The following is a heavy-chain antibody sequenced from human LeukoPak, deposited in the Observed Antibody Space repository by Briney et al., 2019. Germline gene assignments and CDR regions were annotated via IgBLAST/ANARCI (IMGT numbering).Heavy chain of an antibody. D-gene: IGHD4/OR15-4a*01. J-gene: IGHJ4*02. CDR1: RFSFSDYS. CDR2: ITTTGTYI. V-gene: IGHV3-21*01. CDR3: ARRAGAYSHPYDY. Sequence: KPGGSLRLSCAASRFSFSDYSMNWVRQAPGKALEWVSSITTTGTYIFYGDSVKGRFTISRDNAKNSLYLQMNGLRAEDTAVYYCARRAGAYSHPYDYWGQGTLVTVSS.